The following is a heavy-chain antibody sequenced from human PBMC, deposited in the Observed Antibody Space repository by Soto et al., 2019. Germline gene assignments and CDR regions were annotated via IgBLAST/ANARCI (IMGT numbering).Heavy chain of an antibody. CDR3: ARGEQWLVDY. D-gene: IGHD6-19*01. J-gene: IGHJ4*01. V-gene: IGHV3-30-3*01. CDR1: GFTFSSYA. CDR2: ISYDGNNN. Sequence: GGSLRLSCAASGFTFSSYAMHWVRQAPGKGLEWVTVISYDGNNNYYADSVKGRFTISRDNSKNTLYLQMNSLRTEDTAMYYCARGEQWLVDYWGHGTLVTVSS.